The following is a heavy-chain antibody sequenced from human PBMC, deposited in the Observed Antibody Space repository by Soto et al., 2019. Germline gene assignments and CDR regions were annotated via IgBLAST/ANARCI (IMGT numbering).Heavy chain of an antibody. CDR3: ARGLYNVDAFDI. Sequence: GASVKVSCKASGYTFTSYALHWVRQAPGQRLEWMGWINAGNGYTKYSQKFQGRVTITRDTSATTAYMELSSLRSEDTAVFYCARGLYNVDAFDIWGQGTMVTVSS. V-gene: IGHV1-3*01. CDR2: INAGNGYT. J-gene: IGHJ3*02. CDR1: GYTFTSYA. D-gene: IGHD3-3*01.